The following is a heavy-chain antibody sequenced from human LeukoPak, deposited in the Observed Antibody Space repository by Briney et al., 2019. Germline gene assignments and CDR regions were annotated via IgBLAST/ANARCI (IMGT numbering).Heavy chain of an antibody. CDR3: AKGEHYYDSSGYATPDY. CDR1: GSTFSSYG. V-gene: IGHV3-30*02. D-gene: IGHD3-22*01. J-gene: IGHJ4*02. CDR2: IRYDGSNK. Sequence: GGSLRLSCAASGSTFSSYGMHWVRQAPGKGLEWVAFIRYDGSNKYYADSVKGRFTISGDNSKNTLYLQMNSLRAEDTAVYYCAKGEHYYDSSGYATPDYWGQGTLVTVSS.